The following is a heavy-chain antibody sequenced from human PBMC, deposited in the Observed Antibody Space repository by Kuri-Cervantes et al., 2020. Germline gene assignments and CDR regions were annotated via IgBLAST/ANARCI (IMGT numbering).Heavy chain of an antibody. V-gene: IGHV3-33*01. Sequence: GGSLRLSCAASEFTFSNYGMHWVRQAPGKGLEWVAVIWYDGSNKYYVDSVKGRFTISRDNSKNTLYLQMNSLKTEDTAVYYCTAYYYMDVWGKGTTVTVSS. CDR1: EFTFSNYG. CDR3: TAYYYMDV. CDR2: IWYDGSNK. D-gene: IGHD5-18*01. J-gene: IGHJ6*03.